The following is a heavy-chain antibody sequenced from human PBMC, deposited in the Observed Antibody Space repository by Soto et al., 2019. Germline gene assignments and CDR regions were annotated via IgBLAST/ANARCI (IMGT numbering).Heavy chain of an antibody. CDR2: IYYSGST. D-gene: IGHD1-1*01. CDR1: GGSISSYY. Sequence: SETLSLTCTVSGGSISSYYWSWIRQPPGKGLEWIGYIYYSGSTNYNPSLKSRVTISVDTSKNQFSLKLSSVTAADTAVYYCARRVPNNYYYCYYLYVWGKGTTVTVSS. J-gene: IGHJ6*03. CDR3: ARRVPNNYYYCYYLYV. V-gene: IGHV4-59*08.